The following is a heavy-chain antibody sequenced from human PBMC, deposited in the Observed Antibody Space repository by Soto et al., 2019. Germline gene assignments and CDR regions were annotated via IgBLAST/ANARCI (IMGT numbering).Heavy chain of an antibody. CDR2: VKPNSGDT. CDR3: PRGLLYGSDVSCYVEF. CDR1: RDSLTCYY. D-gene: IGHD2-15*01. Sequence: SVKVGCKISRDSLTCYYLHWVRHAPGQGLEWMGWVKPNSGDTNYAQKFRGRVSMTGDTSISTAYMELSGLISDDTAVYYCPRGLLYGSDVSCYVEFCAQGTLVTVPS. V-gene: IGHV1-2*02. J-gene: IGHJ4*02.